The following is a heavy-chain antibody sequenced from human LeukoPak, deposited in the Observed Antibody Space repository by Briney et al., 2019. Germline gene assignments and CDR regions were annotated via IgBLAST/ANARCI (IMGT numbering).Heavy chain of an antibody. CDR3: ARAGRPMIGGVTPLEHFDS. Sequence: ASVKVSCKASGYTFSCYAIHWVRQAPGQGLEWMGWINAGVGNTKYSEKFQDRVTVTRDTPATTAYMELSSLRAEDTAVYYCARAGRPMIGGVTPLEHFDSWGQGTLVTVSS. D-gene: IGHD3-10*01. J-gene: IGHJ4*02. V-gene: IGHV1-3*01. CDR1: GYTFSCYA. CDR2: INAGVGNT.